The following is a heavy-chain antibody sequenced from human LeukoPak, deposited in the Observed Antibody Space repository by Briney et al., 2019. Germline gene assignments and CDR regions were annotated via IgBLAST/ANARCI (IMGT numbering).Heavy chain of an antibody. Sequence: TTSQTLSLTCTVSGGSISSGGYYWSWIRQHPGKGLEWIGYIYYSGSTYYNPSLKSRVTISVDTSKNQFSLKLSSVTAADTAVYYCARGGVAAASAPFDSWGQGTLVTVSS. CDR2: IYYSGST. CDR1: GGSISSGGYY. V-gene: IGHV4-31*03. CDR3: ARGGVAAASAPFDS. J-gene: IGHJ4*02. D-gene: IGHD6-19*01.